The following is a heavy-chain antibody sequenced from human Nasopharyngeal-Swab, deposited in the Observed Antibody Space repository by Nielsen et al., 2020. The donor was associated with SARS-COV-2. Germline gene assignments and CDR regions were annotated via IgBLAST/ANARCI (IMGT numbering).Heavy chain of an antibody. CDR3: ATGLSVRGVIGAYYYYYGMDV. D-gene: IGHD3-10*01. CDR1: GYTLTELS. J-gene: IGHJ6*02. Sequence: SVKGSCKVSGYTLTELSMHWVRQAPGKGHEWMGGFDPEDGETIYAQKFQGRVTMTEDTSTDTAYMELSSLRSEDTAVYYCATGLSVRGVIGAYYYYYGMDVWGQGTTVTVSS. V-gene: IGHV1-24*01. CDR2: FDPEDGET.